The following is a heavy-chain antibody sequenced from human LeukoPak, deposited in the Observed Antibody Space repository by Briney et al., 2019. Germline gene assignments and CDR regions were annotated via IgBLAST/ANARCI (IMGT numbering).Heavy chain of an antibody. CDR3: ARWAVQLERYCYYTAV. J-gene: IGHJ6*03. CDR1: GYTLTIYG. D-gene: IGHD1-1*01. V-gene: IGHV1-18*01. Sequence: ASVKVSCKASGYTLTIYGISRGRQAPGQGLEWMGWISAYNGNTNYAQKLQGRDTMTTETSTRTASMELRSLRYDDTAVYYCARWAVQLERYCYYTAVWGKGSTVTVSS. CDR2: ISAYNGNT.